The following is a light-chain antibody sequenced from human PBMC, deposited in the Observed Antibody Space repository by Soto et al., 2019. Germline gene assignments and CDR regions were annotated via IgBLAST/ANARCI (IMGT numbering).Light chain of an antibody. CDR1: QSVSSSY. Sequence: EIELTQSPGTLSLSPGERATLSCRASQSVSSSYLAWYQQKPGQAPRLLIYGASSRATGIPDRFSGSGSGTDFTLTISRLEPEDFAVYYCQQYGSSAFTFGPGTKVDIK. CDR2: GAS. J-gene: IGKJ3*01. CDR3: QQYGSSAFT. V-gene: IGKV3-20*01.